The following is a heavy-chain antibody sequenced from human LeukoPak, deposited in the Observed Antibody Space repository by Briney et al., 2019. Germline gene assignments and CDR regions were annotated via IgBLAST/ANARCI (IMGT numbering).Heavy chain of an antibody. V-gene: IGHV3-74*01. Sequence: GGSLRLSCAASGFTFSSYWMHWVRQAPGKGLGWVSRINSDGSSTSYADSVKGRFTISRDNAKNTLYLQMNSLRAEDTAVYYCARVLGRHAFDYWGQGTLVTVSS. CDR3: ARVLGRHAFDY. CDR1: GFTFSSYW. CDR2: INSDGSST. J-gene: IGHJ4*02.